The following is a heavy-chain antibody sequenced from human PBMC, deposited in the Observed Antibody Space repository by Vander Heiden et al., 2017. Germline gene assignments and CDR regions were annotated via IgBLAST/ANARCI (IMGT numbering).Heavy chain of an antibody. Sequence: QVQLQQWGAGLLKPSETLSLTCAVYGGSFSGYYWSWIRQPPGKGLDWIGEINHSGSTNYSPSLKSRVTISVDTSKNQFSLKLSSVTAADTAVYYCARARGGYCSSTSCHNTRGSRGRWFDPWGQGTLVTVSS. CDR3: ARARGGYCSSTSCHNTRGSRGRWFDP. CDR1: GGSFSGYY. V-gene: IGHV4-34*01. D-gene: IGHD2-2*02. CDR2: INHSGST. J-gene: IGHJ5*02.